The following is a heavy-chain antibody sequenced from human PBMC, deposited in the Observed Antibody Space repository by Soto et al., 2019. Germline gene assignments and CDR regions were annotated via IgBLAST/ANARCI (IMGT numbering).Heavy chain of an antibody. V-gene: IGHV1-69*13. D-gene: IGHD5-18*01. Sequence: GASVKVSCKASGGTFSSYAISWVRQAPGQGLEWMGGIIPIFGTANYAQKFQGRVTITADESTSTAYMELSSLRSEDTAVYYCARDSGYSYGRIYYYYGMDVWGQGTTVTVS. CDR2: IIPIFGTA. CDR1: GGTFSSYA. J-gene: IGHJ6*02. CDR3: ARDSGYSYGRIYYYYGMDV.